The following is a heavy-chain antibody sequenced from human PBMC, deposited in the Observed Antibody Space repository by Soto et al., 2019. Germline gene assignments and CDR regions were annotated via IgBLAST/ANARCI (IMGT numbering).Heavy chain of an antibody. CDR2: ISASGDST. CDR1: GFSFTTYV. Sequence: EVQLLESGGGLVQPGESLRLSCAASGFSFTTYVMGWVRQAPGMGLEWVSGISASGDSTFYAESVEGRFTISRDNSKNTHYLQMNSLRLDNTAIYHRAKGAWGGSALPNINCFDVWGPGTLVTVSS. D-gene: IGHD1-26*01. CDR3: AKGAWGGSALPNINCFDV. J-gene: IGHJ5*02. V-gene: IGHV3-23*01.